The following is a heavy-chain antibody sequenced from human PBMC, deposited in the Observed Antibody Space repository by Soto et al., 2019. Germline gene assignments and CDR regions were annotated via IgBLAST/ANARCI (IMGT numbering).Heavy chain of an antibody. Sequence: KQSQTLSLTCTVSGGSISSSSYYWGWIRQPPGKGLEWIGSIYYSGSTYYNPSLKSRVTISVDTSKNQFSLKLSSVTAADTAVYYCARHEGSSGWHYYYYYMDVWGKGTTVTVSS. J-gene: IGHJ6*03. V-gene: IGHV4-39*01. CDR1: GGSISSSSYY. CDR3: ARHEGSSGWHYYYYYMDV. D-gene: IGHD6-19*01. CDR2: IYYSGST.